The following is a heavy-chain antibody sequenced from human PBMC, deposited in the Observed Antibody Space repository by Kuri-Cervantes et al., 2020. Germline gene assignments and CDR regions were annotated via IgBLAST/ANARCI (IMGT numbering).Heavy chain of an antibody. V-gene: IGHV4-4*02. CDR3: ARREIAAAGAFDY. CDR2: IYHSGST. CDR1: GGSISSSNW. Sequence: GSLRLSCAVSGGSISSSNWWSWVRQPPGKGLEWIGEIYHSGSTNYNPSLKSRVTISVDKSKNQFSLKLSYVPAADTAVYYCARREIAAAGAFDYWGQGTLVTVSS. D-gene: IGHD6-13*01. J-gene: IGHJ4*02.